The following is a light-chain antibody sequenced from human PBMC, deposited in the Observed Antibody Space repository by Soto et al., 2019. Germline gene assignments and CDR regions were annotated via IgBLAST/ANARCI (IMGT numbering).Light chain of an antibody. V-gene: IGLV2-23*02. Sequence: QSALTQPASVSGSPGQSLTISCTGTSSDLGSYNLVSWYQQHPGKAPKLMIYEVNKRPSGVSNRFSASKSGNTASLTISGLQAEDEADYYCCSYAGSSTSWVFGGGTKL. J-gene: IGLJ3*02. CDR1: SSDLGSYNL. CDR3: CSYAGSSTSWV. CDR2: EVN.